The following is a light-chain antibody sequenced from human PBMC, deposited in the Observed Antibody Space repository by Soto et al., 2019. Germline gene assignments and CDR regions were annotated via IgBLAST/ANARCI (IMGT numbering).Light chain of an antibody. CDR2: DAS. J-gene: IGKJ1*01. V-gene: IGKV1-5*01. Sequence: DIQMTQSPSSLSASVGDRVTITCRASQSTSRWLAWYQEKPGKAPKVLIYDASNLESGVPSRFSGSGSGTEFTLTISSLQPDDFATYYCQHYNSYSEAFGQGTKVDIK. CDR3: QHYNSYSEA. CDR1: QSTSRW.